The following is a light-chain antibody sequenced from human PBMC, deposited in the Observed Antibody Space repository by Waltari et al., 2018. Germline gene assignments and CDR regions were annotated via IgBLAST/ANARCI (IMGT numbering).Light chain of an antibody. CDR2: KDS. CDR1: KWGDQE. CDR3: EAWDSSTVV. Sequence: SYELTQPPSVSVSPGQTASITCSGDKWGDQEACWYQQEPGQSPVLVIYKDSKLPSGRSERFSGSISGNTSTLTISGTQAMDEADYSCEAWDSSTVVFGGGTKLTVL. J-gene: IGLJ2*01. V-gene: IGLV3-1*01.